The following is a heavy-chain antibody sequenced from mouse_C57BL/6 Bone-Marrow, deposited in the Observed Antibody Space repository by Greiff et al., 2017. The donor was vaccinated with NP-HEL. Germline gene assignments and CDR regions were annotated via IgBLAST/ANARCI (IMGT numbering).Heavy chain of an antibody. Sequence: EVKVVESGGGLVKPGGSLKLSCAASGFTFSSYAMSWVRQTPEKRLEWVATISDGGSYTYYPDNVKGRFTISRDNAKKNLYLQMSHLKSEDTAMYYCARDHYYGSSRFACWGQGTLVTVSA. V-gene: IGHV5-4*01. CDR2: ISDGGSYT. J-gene: IGHJ3*01. CDR1: GFTFSSYA. D-gene: IGHD1-1*01. CDR3: ARDHYYGSSRFAC.